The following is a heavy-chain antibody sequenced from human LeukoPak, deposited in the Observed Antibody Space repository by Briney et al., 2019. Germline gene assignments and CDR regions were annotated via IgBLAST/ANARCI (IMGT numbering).Heavy chain of an antibody. D-gene: IGHD6-6*01. J-gene: IGHJ6*03. CDR1: GGSISSSSYY. Sequence: PSETLSLTCTVSGGSISSSSYYWGWIRQPPGKGLEWIGYIYYSGSTNYNPSLKSRVTISVDTSKNQCSLKLSSVTAADTAVYYCARVVAARRSTYYYYYMDVWGKGTTVTVSS. V-gene: IGHV4-61*05. CDR3: ARVVAARRSTYYYYYMDV. CDR2: IYYSGST.